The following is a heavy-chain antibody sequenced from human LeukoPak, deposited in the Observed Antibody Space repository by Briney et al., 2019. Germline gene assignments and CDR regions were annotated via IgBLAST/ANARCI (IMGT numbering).Heavy chain of an antibody. CDR1: GFTLISYA. CDR2: ISSNGGST. J-gene: IGHJ3*02. D-gene: IGHD5-12*01. CDR3: VKGVATIVDAFDI. Sequence: PGGSLRLSRSASGFTLISYAIHSVRQAPGRGLEYVSAISSNGGSTYYAASVKGRFTISRDNPKNTLYLQMSSLRAEDTAVYYCVKGVATIVDAFDIWGQGTMVTVSS. V-gene: IGHV3-64D*06.